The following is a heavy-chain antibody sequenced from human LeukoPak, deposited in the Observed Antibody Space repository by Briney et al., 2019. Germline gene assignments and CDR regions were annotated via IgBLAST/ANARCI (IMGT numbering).Heavy chain of an antibody. CDR3: ARGHRRTVFGVVIRTLGAFDI. V-gene: IGHV3-64*01. Sequence: GGSLRLSCAASGFTFSSYAMHWVRQAPGKGLEYVSAISSNGGSTYYANSVKGRFTISRDNSKNTLYLQMGSLRAEDMAVYYCARGHRRTVFGVVIRTLGAFDIWGQGTMVTVSS. J-gene: IGHJ3*02. CDR1: GFTFSSYA. CDR2: ISSNGGST. D-gene: IGHD3-3*01.